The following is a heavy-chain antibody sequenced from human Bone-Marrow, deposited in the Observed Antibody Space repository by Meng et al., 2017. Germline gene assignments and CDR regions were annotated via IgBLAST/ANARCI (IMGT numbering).Heavy chain of an antibody. D-gene: IGHD3-22*01. Sequence: SETLSLTCTVSGGSITTYYWSWIRQPAGKGLEWIGRIYTSGRTNYNPSLKSRVTMSAETSKNQFSLKLSSVTAADTAMYYCARDISSSGYYYGGYWGQGTLVTVSS. V-gene: IGHV4-4*07. CDR3: ARDISSSGYYYGGY. CDR2: IYTSGRT. CDR1: GGSITTYY. J-gene: IGHJ4*02.